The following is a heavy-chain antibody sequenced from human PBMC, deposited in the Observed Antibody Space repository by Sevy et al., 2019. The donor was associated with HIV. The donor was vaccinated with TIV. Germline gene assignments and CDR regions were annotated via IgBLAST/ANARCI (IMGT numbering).Heavy chain of an antibody. CDR3: GGGGGVTDYGLDV. J-gene: IGHJ6*02. V-gene: IGHV4-59*01. D-gene: IGHD3-16*01. CDR2: IYYSGST. CDR1: GGSITPYY. Sequence: SETLSLTCTVSGGSITPYYWNWIRQPPGKGLEWIGFIYYSGSTNYSPSLKSRVTISVDTSNKQFSLNLSSVTAADTAVYYWGGGGGVTDYGLDVWGQGTTVTVSS.